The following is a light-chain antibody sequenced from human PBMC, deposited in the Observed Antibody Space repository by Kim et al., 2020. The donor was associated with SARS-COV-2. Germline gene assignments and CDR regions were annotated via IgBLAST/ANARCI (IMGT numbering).Light chain of an antibody. Sequence: SYELTQPLSVSVALGQTARITCGGNNIGSKNVHWYQQKPGQAPVLVIYRDTNRPSGIPERFSGSNSGNTATLTISRAQAGDEADYFCQGGDSSTVGFGGG. V-gene: IGLV3-9*01. CDR1: NIGSKN. CDR2: RDT. J-gene: IGLJ2*01. CDR3: QGGDSSTVG.